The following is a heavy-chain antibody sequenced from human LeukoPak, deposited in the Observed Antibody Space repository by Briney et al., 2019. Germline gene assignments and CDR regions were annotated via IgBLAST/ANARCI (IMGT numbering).Heavy chain of an antibody. CDR1: GGSFSGYY. V-gene: IGHV4-34*01. J-gene: IGHJ6*03. CDR2: INHSGST. CDR3: ARGPRDCSSTSCYYYYMDV. D-gene: IGHD2-2*01. Sequence: PETLSLTCAVYGGSFSGYYWSWIHQPPGKGLEWIGEINHSGSTNYNPSLKSRVTISVDTSKNQFSLKLSSVTAADTAVYYCARGPRDCSSTSCYYYYMDVWGKGTTVTFSS.